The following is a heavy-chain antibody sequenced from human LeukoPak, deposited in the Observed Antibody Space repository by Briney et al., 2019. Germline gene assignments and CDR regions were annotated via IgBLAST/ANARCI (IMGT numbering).Heavy chain of an antibody. CDR3: ARTGYCSSTSCYNWFDP. J-gene: IGHJ5*02. Sequence: GGSLRLSCAASGSTFSSYWMHWVRQAPGKGLVWVSRINSDGSSTSYADSVKGRFTISRDNAKNTLYLQMNSLRAEDTAVYYCARTGYCSSTSCYNWFDPWGQGTLVTVSS. CDR2: INSDGSST. D-gene: IGHD2-2*01. V-gene: IGHV3-74*01. CDR1: GSTFSSYW.